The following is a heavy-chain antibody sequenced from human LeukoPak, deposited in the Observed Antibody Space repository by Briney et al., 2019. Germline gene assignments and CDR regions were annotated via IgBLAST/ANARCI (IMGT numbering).Heavy chain of an antibody. CDR1: GFTFSSYA. CDR2: IIPIFGTA. D-gene: IGHD6-6*01. CDR3: ARGIAAPAWFDP. J-gene: IGHJ5*02. V-gene: IGHV1-69*05. Sequence: GGSLRLSCAASGFTFSSYAISWVRQAPGQGLEWMGGIIPIFGTANYAQKFQGRVTITTDESTSTAYMELSSLRSEDTAVYYCARGIAAPAWFDPWGQGTLVTVSS.